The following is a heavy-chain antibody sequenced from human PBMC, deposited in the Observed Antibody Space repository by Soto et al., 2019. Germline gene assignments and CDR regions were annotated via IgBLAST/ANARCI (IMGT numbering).Heavy chain of an antibody. Sequence: ASVKVSCEASGYTFTGYYMHWVRQAPGQGLEWMGWINPNSGGTNYAQKFQGRVTMTRDTSISTAYMELSRLRSDDTAVYYCARDSGGSGIAVAGIDAFDIWGQGTMVAVSS. CDR3: ARDSGGSGIAVAGIDAFDI. V-gene: IGHV1-2*02. CDR1: GYTFTGYY. J-gene: IGHJ3*02. CDR2: INPNSGGT. D-gene: IGHD6-19*01.